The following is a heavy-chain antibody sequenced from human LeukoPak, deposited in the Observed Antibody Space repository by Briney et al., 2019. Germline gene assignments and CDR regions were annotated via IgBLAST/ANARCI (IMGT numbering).Heavy chain of an antibody. CDR3: ARAGGYSGSWYGIGY. Sequence: GGSLRLSCAASGFTVSSNYMSWVRQAPGKGLEWVSVIYSGGSTYYADSVKGRFTISRDNSKNTLYLQMNSLRAEDTAVYYCARAGGYSGSWYGIGYWGQGTLVTVSS. CDR2: IYSGGST. CDR1: GFTVSSNY. J-gene: IGHJ4*02. D-gene: IGHD6-13*01. V-gene: IGHV3-66*01.